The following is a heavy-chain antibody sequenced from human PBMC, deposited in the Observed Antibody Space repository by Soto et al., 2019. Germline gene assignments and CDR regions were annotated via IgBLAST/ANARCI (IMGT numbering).Heavy chain of an antibody. V-gene: IGHV5-51*01. CDR1: GYNFATYW. CDR2: IYAGDSDT. D-gene: IGHD3-16*01. CDR3: ARRGHSYALDV. J-gene: IGHJ6*02. Sequence: PGESLKISCKGSGYNFATYWIAWVRQLPGKGPEWMGIIYAGDSDTSYSPSFQGQVTISVDKSISTAYLQWNSLKASDTAMYYCARRGHSYALDVWGQRPKVTVS.